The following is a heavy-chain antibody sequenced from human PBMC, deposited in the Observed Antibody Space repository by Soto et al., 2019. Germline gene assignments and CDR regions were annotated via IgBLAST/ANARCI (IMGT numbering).Heavy chain of an antibody. D-gene: IGHD3-16*02. CDR2: VYYSGST. Sequence: SETLSLTCTVSGGSISNFYWSWIRQPPGKGLEWIGCVYYSGSTNYNPSLKSRLTISNDTSKHQFSLKLTSVTAADTAVYYCAAITFGGVIGAPYNNYAMDVWGQGTTVTVSS. V-gene: IGHV4-59*01. CDR3: AAITFGGVIGAPYNNYAMDV. CDR1: GGSISNFY. J-gene: IGHJ6*02.